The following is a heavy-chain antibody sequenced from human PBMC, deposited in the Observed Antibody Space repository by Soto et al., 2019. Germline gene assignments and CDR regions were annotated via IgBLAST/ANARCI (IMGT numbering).Heavy chain of an antibody. Sequence: PSETLSLTCTVSGGSISSGGYYWGWVRQPPGKGLEWVGNIDYSGSTYYKPSLKSRVTISVDTSKNQFSLKLSSATAADTAVYYCARRDIWYYDRSGYSPFDHWGQGTLVTVSS. J-gene: IGHJ4*02. D-gene: IGHD3-22*01. CDR2: IDYSGST. CDR3: ARRDIWYYDRSGYSPFDH. CDR1: GGSISSGGYY. V-gene: IGHV4-39*01.